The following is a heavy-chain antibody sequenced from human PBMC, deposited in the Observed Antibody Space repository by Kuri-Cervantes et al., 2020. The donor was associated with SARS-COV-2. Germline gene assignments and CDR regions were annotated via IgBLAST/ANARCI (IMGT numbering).Heavy chain of an antibody. D-gene: IGHD2-21*02. Sequence: GGSLRLSCAASGFTFSSYGMHWVRQAPGKGLEWVAVISYDGSNKYYADSVKGRFTISRDNSKNTLYLQMNSLRAEDTAVYYCAKDCGGDCYLDYWGQGTPVTVSS. CDR1: GFTFSSYG. J-gene: IGHJ4*02. V-gene: IGHV3-30*18. CDR3: AKDCGGDCYLDY. CDR2: ISYDGSNK.